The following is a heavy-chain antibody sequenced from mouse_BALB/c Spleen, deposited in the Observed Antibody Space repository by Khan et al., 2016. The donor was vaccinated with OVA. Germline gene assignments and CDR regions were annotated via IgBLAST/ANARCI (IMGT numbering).Heavy chain of an antibody. D-gene: IGHD1-1*01. CDR3: ARLAYYYDSEGFAY. CDR1: GFTFSTYG. Sequence: EVELVESGGDLVKPGGSLKLSCAASGFTFSTYGMSWVRQTPDKRLEWVATISSGGSSTYYPYSVKGRFTISRDNAKNTLYLQMSSLKSDDTAIYYCARLAYYYDSEGFAYWGQGTLVTVSA. V-gene: IGHV5-6*01. J-gene: IGHJ3*01. CDR2: ISSGGSST.